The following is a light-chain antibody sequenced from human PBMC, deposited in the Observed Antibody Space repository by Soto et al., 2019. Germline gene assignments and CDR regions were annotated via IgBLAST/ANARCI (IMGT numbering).Light chain of an antibody. CDR2: GAS. CDR1: QSVSSN. J-gene: IGKJ3*01. Sequence: EIVMTQSPATLSVSPGERATLSCRASQSVSSNLAWYQQKPGQAPRLLIYGASTRATGIPARFSGSGSGTEVTITISSPQSEDFAVYYWQQYNNWPPVFTFGPGTTVDIK. CDR3: QQYNNWPPVFT. V-gene: IGKV3-15*01.